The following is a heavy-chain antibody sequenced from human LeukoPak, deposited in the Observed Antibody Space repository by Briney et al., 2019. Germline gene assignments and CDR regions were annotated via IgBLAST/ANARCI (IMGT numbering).Heavy chain of an antibody. V-gene: IGHV3-23*01. CDR3: ARTMVRGDLFDP. CDR2: ISGSGGST. Sequence: PGGSLRLSCAASGFTFSSYAMSWVRQAPGKGLEWVSSISGSGGSTYYADSVKGRFTISGDNSKNTLYLQMNSLRAEDTAVYYCARTMVRGDLFDPWGQGTLVTVSS. J-gene: IGHJ5*02. D-gene: IGHD3-10*01. CDR1: GFTFSSYA.